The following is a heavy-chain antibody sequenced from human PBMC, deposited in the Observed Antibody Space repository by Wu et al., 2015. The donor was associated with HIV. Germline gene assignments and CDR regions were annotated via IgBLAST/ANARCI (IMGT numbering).Heavy chain of an antibody. V-gene: IGHV1-69*13. CDR1: GATFKSYA. J-gene: IGHJ4*02. CDR2: LIPMYGTA. D-gene: IGHD5-18*01. Sequence: QVHLLQSGAEVKKSGSSVRVSCKASGATFKSYALSWVRQAPGQGLEWMGRLIPMYGTANYAQKFQGRVTITADESTNTAYMAVSSLRSDDTAVYYCAGGGGRTSMDPFDFWGQGTLVTVSS. CDR3: AGGGGRTSMDPFDF.